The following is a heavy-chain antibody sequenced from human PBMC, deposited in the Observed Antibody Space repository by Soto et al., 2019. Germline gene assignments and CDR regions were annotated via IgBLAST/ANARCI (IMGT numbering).Heavy chain of an antibody. CDR2: IYPGDSDT. J-gene: IGHJ6*02. CDR1: GYSFTSYW. D-gene: IGHD3-22*01. Sequence: GESLKISCKGSGYSFTSYWIGWVRQMPGKGLEWMGIIYPGDSDTRYNPSLKSRVTISLDTSKNQFSLRLSSVTAADTAVYYCARDEHYFDKSGLVPYYYGMDVWGQGTTVTVSS. CDR3: ARDEHYFDKSGLVPYYYGMDV. V-gene: IGHV5-51*01.